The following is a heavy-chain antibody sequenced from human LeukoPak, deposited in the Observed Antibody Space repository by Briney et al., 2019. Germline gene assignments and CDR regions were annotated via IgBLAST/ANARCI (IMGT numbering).Heavy chain of an antibody. CDR3: ATPGDSSGYSLDY. CDR1: GYTFTSYG. D-gene: IGHD3-22*01. CDR2: IIPIFGTA. J-gene: IGHJ4*02. V-gene: IGHV1-69*13. Sequence: GASVKVSCKASGYTFTSYGISWVRQAPGQGLEWMGGIIPIFGTANYAQKFQGRVTITADESTSTAYMELSSLRSEDTAVYYCATPGDSSGYSLDYWGQGTLVTVSS.